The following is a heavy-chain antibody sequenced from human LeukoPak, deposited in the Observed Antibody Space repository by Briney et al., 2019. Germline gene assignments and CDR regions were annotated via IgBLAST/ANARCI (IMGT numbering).Heavy chain of an antibody. CDR2: ISSNGGST. J-gene: IGHJ4*02. CDR3: VKDVYCSSTSCYSYFDY. D-gene: IGHD2-2*01. Sequence: GGSLRLSCSASGFTFSSYAMHWVRQAPGKGLEYVSAISSNGGSTYYADSVKGRFTISRDNSKNTLYLQMSSLRAEDTAVCYCVKDVYCSSTSCYSYFDYWGQGTLVTVSS. V-gene: IGHV3-64D*06. CDR1: GFTFSSYA.